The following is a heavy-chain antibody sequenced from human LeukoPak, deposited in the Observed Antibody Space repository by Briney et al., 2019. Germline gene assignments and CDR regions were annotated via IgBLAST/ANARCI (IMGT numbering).Heavy chain of an antibody. CDR2: IYYSGST. CDR3: AREHQSRDGYNAVSFGY. J-gene: IGHJ4*02. Sequence: PSETLSLTCTVSGGSISSYYWSWIRQPPGKGLEWIGYIYYSGSTNYNPSLMSRVTISGDTSKNQFSLKLSSVTAADTAVYYCAREHQSRDGYNAVSFGYWGQGTMVTVSS. D-gene: IGHD5-24*01. CDR1: GGSISSYY. V-gene: IGHV4-59*01.